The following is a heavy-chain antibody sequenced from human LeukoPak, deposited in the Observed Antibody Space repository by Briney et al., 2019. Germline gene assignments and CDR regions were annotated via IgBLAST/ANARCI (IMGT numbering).Heavy chain of an antibody. CDR1: GYTFTSYD. Sequence: GASVKVSCKASGYTFTSYDINWDRQATGQRLEWMGWMNSNIGNTGYAQKFQGRVTITRNTSISTAYMELSSQRSEDTAVYYCARRGRVPAAPLDYWGQGTLVTVSS. J-gene: IGHJ4*02. CDR2: MNSNIGNT. CDR3: ARRGRVPAAPLDY. V-gene: IGHV1-8*03. D-gene: IGHD2-2*01.